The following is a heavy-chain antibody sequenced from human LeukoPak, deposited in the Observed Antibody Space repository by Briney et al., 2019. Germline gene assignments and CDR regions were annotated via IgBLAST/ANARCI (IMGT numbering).Heavy chain of an antibody. CDR1: GGPFSRYA. J-gene: IGHJ4*02. Sequence: SVKVSCKASGGPFSRYAISWVQQAPGQGLMRMGKLIPIFGTANYAQKFQGRVTITTDKSTSTAYMELSSLRTKDTPVQYCATIDQYLYYYDSNLFHYWGQGTLVTVYS. D-gene: IGHD3-22*01. CDR3: ATIDQYLYYYDSNLFHY. V-gene: IGHV1-69*05. CDR2: LIPIFGTA.